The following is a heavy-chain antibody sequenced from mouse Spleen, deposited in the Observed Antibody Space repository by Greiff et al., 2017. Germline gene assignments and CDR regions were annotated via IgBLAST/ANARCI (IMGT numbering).Heavy chain of an antibody. CDR3: AREDGNWFAY. CDR2: ISYDGSD. V-gene: IGHV3-6*01. J-gene: IGHJ3*01. CDR1: GYPITSGYF. D-gene: IGHD2-1*01. Sequence: VQLKESGPGLVKPSQSLSLTCSVTGYPITSGYFWNWIRHFPGSKLEWMGYISYDGSDNYNPSLKNRVSITRDTSKNQFFLKLNSVTTEDTATYYCAREDGNWFAYWGQGTLVTVSA.